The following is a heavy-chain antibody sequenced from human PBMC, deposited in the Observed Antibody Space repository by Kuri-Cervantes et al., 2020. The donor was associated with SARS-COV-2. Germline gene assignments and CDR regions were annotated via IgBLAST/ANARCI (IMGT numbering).Heavy chain of an antibody. V-gene: IGHV4-34*01. J-gene: IGHJ4*02. CDR3: ARFSWYGITNGFDY. D-gene: IGHD6-13*01. Sequence: GSLRLSCAVYGGSFSGYYWSWIRQPPGKGLEWIGEINHSGSTNYNPSLKSRVTISVDTSKNQFSLKLSSVTAADTAVYYCARFSWYGITNGFDYWGQGTLVTVSS. CDR1: GGSFSGYY. CDR2: INHSGST.